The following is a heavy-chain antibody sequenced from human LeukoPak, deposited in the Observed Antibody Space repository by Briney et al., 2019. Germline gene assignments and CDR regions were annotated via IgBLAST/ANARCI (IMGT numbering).Heavy chain of an antibody. D-gene: IGHD6-6*01. CDR1: GGTFNSDA. CDR3: ARGTSSSSLSYYYYYYMDV. V-gene: IGHV1-69*05. J-gene: IGHJ6*03. Sequence: SVKVSCKASGGTFNSDAISWVRQAPGQGLEWMGGIIPIFGTANYAQKFQGRVTITTDESTSTAYMELSSLRSEDAAVYYCARGTSSSSLSYYYYYYMDVWGKGTTVTVSS. CDR2: IIPIFGTA.